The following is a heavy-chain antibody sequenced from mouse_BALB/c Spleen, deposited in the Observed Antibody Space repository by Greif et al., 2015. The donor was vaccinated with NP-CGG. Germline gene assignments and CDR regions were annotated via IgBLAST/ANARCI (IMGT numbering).Heavy chain of an antibody. Sequence: QVQLQQSGAELVRPGTSVKVSCKASGYAFTNYLIEWVKQRPGQGLEWIGVINPGSGDTNYNKKFKGKATLTADKSSSTAYMQLSSLTSDDSAVYFCTVQWFSYWGQGTLVTVSA. V-gene: IGHV1-54*01. CDR2: INPGSGDT. CDR3: TVQWFSY. J-gene: IGHJ3*01. CDR1: GYAFTNYL.